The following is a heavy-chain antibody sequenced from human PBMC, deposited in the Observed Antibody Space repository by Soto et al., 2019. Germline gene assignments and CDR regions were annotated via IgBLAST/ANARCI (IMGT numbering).Heavy chain of an antibody. V-gene: IGHV4-34*01. CDR1: GGSFSGYY. J-gene: IGHJ4*02. D-gene: IGHD2-2*02. CDR2: INHSGST. CDR3: ARRGGGPAAIGY. Sequence: SETLSLTCAVYGGSFSGYYWSWIRQPPGKGLEWIGEINHSGSTNYNPSLKSRVTISVDTSKNQFSLKLSSVTAADTAVYYCARRGGGPAAIGYWGQGTLVTVSS.